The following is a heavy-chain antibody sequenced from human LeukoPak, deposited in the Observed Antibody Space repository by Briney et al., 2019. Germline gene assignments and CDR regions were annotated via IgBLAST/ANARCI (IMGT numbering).Heavy chain of an antibody. J-gene: IGHJ4*02. CDR2: IWYDGSNK. CDR3: ARGSPYYDTLTGYTFDY. V-gene: IGHV3-33*01. Sequence: GRSLRLSCAASGFTFSSYGMHWVRQAPGKGLEWVAVIWYDGSNKYYADSVKGRFTISRDNSKNTLYLQMNSLRAEDTAVYYCARGSPYYDTLTGYTFDYWGQGTLVTVSS. CDR1: GFTFSSYG. D-gene: IGHD3-9*01.